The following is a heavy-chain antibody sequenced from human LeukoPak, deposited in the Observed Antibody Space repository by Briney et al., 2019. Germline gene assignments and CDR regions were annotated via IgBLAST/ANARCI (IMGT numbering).Heavy chain of an antibody. CDR1: GGTFRSYA. CDR3: AIFQGTYGDNDNAF. J-gene: IGHJ4*02. Sequence: SVKLSCKASGGTFRSYAINWVRQAPGKGLEWMGGIIPMINTPKYGQRFQGRVTITADDSSRTGYMEVSSLRSEDTAVYFCAIFQGTYGDNDNAFWGQGTLVTVSS. V-gene: IGHV1-69*13. CDR2: IIPMINTP. D-gene: IGHD4-17*01.